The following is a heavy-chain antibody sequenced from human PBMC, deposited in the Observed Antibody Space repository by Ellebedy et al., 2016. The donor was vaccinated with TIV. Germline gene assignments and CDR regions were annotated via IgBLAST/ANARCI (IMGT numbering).Heavy chain of an antibody. V-gene: IGHV4-59*08. J-gene: IGHJ5*01. CDR2: IYYSGST. CDR1: GGSISDYY. Sequence: MPSETLSLTCTVSGGSISDYYWSWIRQPPGKGMEWIGYIYYSGSTSYNPSLKSRVTISVDTSENQFSLRLRSETAADTALYYCARHRSGWYDFWGQGTLVTVSS. CDR3: ARHRSGWYDF. D-gene: IGHD6-19*01.